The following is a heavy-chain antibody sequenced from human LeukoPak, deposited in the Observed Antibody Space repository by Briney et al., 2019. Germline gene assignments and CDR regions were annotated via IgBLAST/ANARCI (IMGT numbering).Heavy chain of an antibody. CDR3: ATSHDVKTAPYDL. CDR1: GGSFSGYY. V-gene: IGHV4-34*01. Sequence: SETLSLTCAVYGGSFSGYYWSWIRQPPGKGLEWIGEINHSGSTNYNPSLKSRVTMSVDTSKNQLSMELRFLTAADTAVYYCATSHDVKTAPYDLWGQGTLVTVSS. J-gene: IGHJ5*02. CDR2: INHSGST. D-gene: IGHD2-21*01.